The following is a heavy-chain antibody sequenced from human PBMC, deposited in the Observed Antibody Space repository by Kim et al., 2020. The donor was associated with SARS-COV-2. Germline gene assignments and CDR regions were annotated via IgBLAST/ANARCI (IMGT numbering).Heavy chain of an antibody. CDR2: ISYDGSNK. Sequence: GGSLRLSCAASGFTFSSYGMHWVRQAPGKGLEWVAVISYDGSNKYYADSVKGRFTISRDNSKNTLYLQMNSLRAEDTAVYYCAKDIGLLRSEYYFYYWG. CDR3: AKDIGLLRSEYYFYY. J-gene: IGHJ4*01. V-gene: IGHV3-30*18. CDR1: GFTFSSYG. D-gene: IGHD3-3*01.